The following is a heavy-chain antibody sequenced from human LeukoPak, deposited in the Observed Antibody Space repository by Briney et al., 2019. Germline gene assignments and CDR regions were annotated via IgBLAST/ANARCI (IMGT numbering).Heavy chain of an antibody. Sequence: GGSLRLSCAASGFTFNNYDMHWVRQAPGKGLEWVAFIRYDGSNKYYADSVKGRFTISRDNSKNTLYVQMNSLRAEDTAVYYCAKDADIVVSSYFDYWGQGTLVTVSS. J-gene: IGHJ4*02. CDR3: AKDADIVVSSYFDY. D-gene: IGHD2-2*01. CDR1: GFTFNNYD. V-gene: IGHV3-30*02. CDR2: IRYDGSNK.